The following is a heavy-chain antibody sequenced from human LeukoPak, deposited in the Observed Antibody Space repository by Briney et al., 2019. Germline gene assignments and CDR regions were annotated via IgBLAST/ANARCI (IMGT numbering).Heavy chain of an antibody. D-gene: IGHD5-12*01. CDR3: ATDDQWRRGGNGMDV. V-gene: IGHV1-2*02. CDR1: GYTFTGYY. Sequence: GSSVKVPCKASGYTFTGYYLHWVRQAPGQGLEWMGWINPNNGGTNYAHKFQGRVTKTRDTSIRTAYMVLSRLRSDATAVDYCATDDQWRRGGNGMDVWGQGNTVTVSS. CDR2: INPNNGGT. J-gene: IGHJ6*02.